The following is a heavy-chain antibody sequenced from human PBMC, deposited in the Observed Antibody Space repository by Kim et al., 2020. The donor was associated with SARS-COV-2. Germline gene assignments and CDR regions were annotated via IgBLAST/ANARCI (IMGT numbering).Heavy chain of an antibody. D-gene: IGHD6-19*01. V-gene: IGHV1-46*01. J-gene: IGHJ3*02. CDR1: GYTFTSYY. CDR3: ARVTRSKYSSGWYGAFDI. Sequence: ASVKVSCKASGYTFTSYYMHWVRQAPGQGLEWMGIINPSGGSTSYAQKFQGRVTMTRDTSTSTVYMELSSLRSEDTAVYYCARVTRSKYSSGWYGAFDIWGQGTMVTVSS. CDR2: INPSGGST.